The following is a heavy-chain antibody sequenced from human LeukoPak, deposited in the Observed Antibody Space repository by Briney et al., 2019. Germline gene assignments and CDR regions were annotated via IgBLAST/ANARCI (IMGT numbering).Heavy chain of an antibody. D-gene: IGHD4-17*01. J-gene: IGHJ4*02. CDR2: IYYSGST. CDR1: GGSISSYY. CDR3: ARARPRTTYYFDY. Sequence: SETLSLTCTVSGGSISSYYWSWIRQPPGKGLEWIGYIYYSGSTNYNPSLKSRVTISVDTSKNQFSLKLSPVTAADTAVYYCARARPRTTYYFDYWGQGTLVTVSS. V-gene: IGHV4-59*01.